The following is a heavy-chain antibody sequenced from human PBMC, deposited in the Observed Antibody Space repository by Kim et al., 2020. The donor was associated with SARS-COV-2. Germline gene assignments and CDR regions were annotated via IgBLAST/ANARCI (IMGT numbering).Heavy chain of an antibody. V-gene: IGHV3-73*01. CDR1: GFTFSGSA. CDR2: IRSKANSYAT. J-gene: IGHJ3*02. CDR3: TSVPGKTLAFWDAFDI. Sequence: GGSLRLSCAASGFTFSGSAMHWVRQASGKGLEWVGRIRSKANSYATAYAASVKGRFTISRDDSKSTAYLQMNSLKTEDTAVYYCTSVPGKTLAFWDAFDIWGQGTMVTVSS. D-gene: IGHD1-1*01.